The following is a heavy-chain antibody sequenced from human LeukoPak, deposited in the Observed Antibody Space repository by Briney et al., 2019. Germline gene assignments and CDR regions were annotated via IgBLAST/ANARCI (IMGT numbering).Heavy chain of an antibody. D-gene: IGHD6-19*01. CDR3: ARGGAVAGYYYYYYMDV. J-gene: IGHJ6*03. Sequence: PVASVKVSCKASGCTFTSYDINWVRQATGQGLEWMGWMNPNSGNTDYAQKFQRRVTMTRNTSISTAYMELSSLRSEDTAVYYCARGGAVAGYYYYYYMDVWGKGTTVTVSS. CDR1: GCTFTSYD. CDR2: MNPNSGNT. V-gene: IGHV1-8*01.